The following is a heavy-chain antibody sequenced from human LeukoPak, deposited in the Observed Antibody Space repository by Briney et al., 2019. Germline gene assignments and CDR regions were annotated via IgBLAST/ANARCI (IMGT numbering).Heavy chain of an antibody. Sequence: SGGSLRLSCEASGFTFSSYAMTWVRQAPGKGLEWVSTISGGDIRTYYADSVKGRLTIARDNSKNTLYLQMNSLRAEDTAVYYCAKVAVRDIWGVRGNKDVWGQGTTVAVSS. V-gene: IGHV3-23*01. D-gene: IGHD2-15*01. J-gene: IGHJ6*02. CDR3: AKVAVRDIWGVRGNKDV. CDR2: ISGGDIRT. CDR1: GFTFSSYA.